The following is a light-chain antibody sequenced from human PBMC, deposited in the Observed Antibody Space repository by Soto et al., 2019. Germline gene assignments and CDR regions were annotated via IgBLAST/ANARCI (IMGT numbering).Light chain of an antibody. Sequence: EIVLTQSPATLSLSPGERATLSCRASQSISSYLAWYQQKPDQAPRLLIYDASNRATGIPARFSGSGSGTDFTLTISSLEPEDFAVYYCQQRSTWPFTFGPGTKVDTK. V-gene: IGKV3-11*01. CDR1: QSISSY. J-gene: IGKJ3*01. CDR3: QQRSTWPFT. CDR2: DAS.